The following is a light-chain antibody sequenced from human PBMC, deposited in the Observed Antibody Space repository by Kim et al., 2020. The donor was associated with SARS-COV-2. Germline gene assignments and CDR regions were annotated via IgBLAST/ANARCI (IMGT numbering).Light chain of an antibody. Sequence: ELTQPPSASGTPGQRVTISCSGSSSNIGSNTVNWYQQLPGMAPKLLIYSNNQRPSGVPDRFSGSKSGTSASLAISGLQSEDEADYYCAAWDDSLRVFGTGTKVTVL. CDR1: SSNIGSNT. CDR3: AAWDDSLRV. CDR2: SNN. J-gene: IGLJ1*01. V-gene: IGLV1-44*01.